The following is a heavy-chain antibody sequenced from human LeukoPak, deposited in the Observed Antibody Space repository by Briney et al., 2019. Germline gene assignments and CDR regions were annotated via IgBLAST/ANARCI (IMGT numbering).Heavy chain of an antibody. J-gene: IGHJ5*02. D-gene: IGHD2-15*01. Sequence: ASVKVSCKASGYTFTSYYMHWVRQAPGQGLEWMGIINPSGGSTSYAQKFQGRVTITADESTSTAYMELSSLRSEDTAVYYCARDLKTVVWAATGYGYGFDPWGQGTLVTVSS. V-gene: IGHV1-46*01. CDR1: GYTFTSYY. CDR2: INPSGGST. CDR3: ARDLKTVVWAATGYGYGFDP.